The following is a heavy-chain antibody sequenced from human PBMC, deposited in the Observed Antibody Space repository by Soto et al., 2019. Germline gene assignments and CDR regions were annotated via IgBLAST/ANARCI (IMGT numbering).Heavy chain of an antibody. Sequence: PGGSLRLSCVASGFTFSNSAMYWVRQAPGKGLECVSSISSNGGSTYYADSVKGRFTISRDNSKNTLYLQMGSLRADDMAVYYCATGGNYGNFDYWGQGTLVTGLL. D-gene: IGHD3-10*01. CDR2: ISSNGGST. V-gene: IGHV3-64*02. CDR1: GFTFSNSA. CDR3: ATGGNYGNFDY. J-gene: IGHJ4*02.